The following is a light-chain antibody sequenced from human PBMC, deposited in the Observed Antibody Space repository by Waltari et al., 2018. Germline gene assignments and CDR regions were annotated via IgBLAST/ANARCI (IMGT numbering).Light chain of an antibody. J-gene: IGKJ2*01. CDR2: GAS. CDR1: QRVGSD. CDR3: QQYNKWPPYT. V-gene: IGKV3-15*01. Sequence: EIVMTQSPATLSVSPGERATLSCRASQRVGSDLAWYQQKPGRAPNLLIHGASTRVTGIPARFSGSGSGTEFTLTISSLQSGDFAVYYCQQYNKWPPYTFGQGTKLEIK.